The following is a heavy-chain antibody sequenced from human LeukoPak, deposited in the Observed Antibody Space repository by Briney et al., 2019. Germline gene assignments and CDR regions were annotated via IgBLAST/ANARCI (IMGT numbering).Heavy chain of an antibody. D-gene: IGHD3-22*01. CDR3: ATLGISGYFRDY. J-gene: IGHJ4*02. CDR2: INPKSGGT. V-gene: IGHV1-2*02. CDR1: GYTFTDYY. Sequence: ASVKVSCKGSGYTFTDYYIHWVRQAPGQGLEWMGWINPKSGGTNYAQKFQGRVTMTRDTSISTAYMELRSDYTAVYYCATLGISGYFRDYXGQGTLVTVSS.